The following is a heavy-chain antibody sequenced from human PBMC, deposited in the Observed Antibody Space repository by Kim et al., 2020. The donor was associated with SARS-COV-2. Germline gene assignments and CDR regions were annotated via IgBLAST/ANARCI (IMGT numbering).Heavy chain of an antibody. CDR2: IGISGGST. CDR3: AKKERAWFGDLFFENWFDP. D-gene: IGHD3-10*01. CDR1: GFSFRNYD. Sequence: GGSLRLSCAASGFSFRNYDMGWVRQAPGKGLEWVSIIGISGGSTDYADSVEGRFIISRDNSKNTLYLQMNSLRVEDTAIYYCAKKERAWFGDLFFENWFDPWGPGTLVTVSS. V-gene: IGHV3-23*01. J-gene: IGHJ5*02.